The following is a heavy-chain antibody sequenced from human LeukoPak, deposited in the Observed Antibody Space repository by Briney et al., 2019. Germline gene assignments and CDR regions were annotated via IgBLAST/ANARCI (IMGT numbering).Heavy chain of an antibody. Sequence: PGRSLRLSCAASGFTFSSYGMHWVRQAPGKGLEWVAVISYDGSNKYYADSVKGRFTISRDNSKNTLYLQMNSLRAEDTAVYYCAKDLRYSSGWYENYWGQGTLVTVSS. CDR2: ISYDGSNK. CDR1: GFTFSSYG. V-gene: IGHV3-30*18. J-gene: IGHJ4*02. CDR3: AKDLRYSSGWYENY. D-gene: IGHD6-19*01.